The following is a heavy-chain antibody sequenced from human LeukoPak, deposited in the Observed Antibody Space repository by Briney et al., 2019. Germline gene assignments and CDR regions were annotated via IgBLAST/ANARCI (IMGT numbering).Heavy chain of an antibody. J-gene: IGHJ3*02. CDR2: IFTSGST. Sequence: KPSETLSLTCTVSGGSITNHYWTWIRQPAGKGLEWIGRIFTSGSTKYNPSLKSRVTMSVDTSKNQFSLKLSSVTAADTAVYYCARKSDAFDIWGKGTMVTVSS. CDR1: GGSITNHY. CDR3: ARKSDAFDI. V-gene: IGHV4-4*07.